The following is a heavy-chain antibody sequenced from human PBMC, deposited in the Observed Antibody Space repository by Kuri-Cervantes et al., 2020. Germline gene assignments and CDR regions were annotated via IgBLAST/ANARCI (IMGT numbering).Heavy chain of an antibody. CDR2: INPNSGGT. V-gene: IGHV1-2*02. J-gene: IGHJ5*02. CDR3: ARRGYNNWFDP. CDR1: GYTFTGYY. D-gene: IGHD5-18*01. Sequence: ASVKVSCKASGYTFTGYYMHWVRQAPGQGLEWMGWINPNSGGTNYAQKFQGRVTMTTDTSTSTAYMELRSLRSDDTAVYYCARRGYNNWFDPWGQGTLVTVSS.